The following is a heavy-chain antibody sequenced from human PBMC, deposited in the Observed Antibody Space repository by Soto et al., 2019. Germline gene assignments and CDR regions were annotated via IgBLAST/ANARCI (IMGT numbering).Heavy chain of an antibody. V-gene: IGHV1-3*01. CDR1: GDTSTSYA. CDR3: ARVHTRARGVTGY. D-gene: IGHD3-10*01. J-gene: IGHJ4*02. Sequence: ASVKVSCTASGDTSTSYAMQWVRQAPGQRREWMGWIKAGNGNTKCSQTFQGRVTITRDTAASTAYMELSSLRSEDTAVYYRARVHTRARGVTGYRGQGTLVPSPQ. CDR2: IKAGNGNT.